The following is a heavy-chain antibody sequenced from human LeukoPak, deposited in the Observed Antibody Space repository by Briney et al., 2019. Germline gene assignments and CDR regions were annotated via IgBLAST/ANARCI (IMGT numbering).Heavy chain of an antibody. CDR3: AKDWDDYYGSGSHFDY. V-gene: IGHV3-21*01. Sequence: GGSLRLSCAASGFTFNTYNMNWVRQAPGQGLEWVSSITSSSSYIYYADSVKGRFTISRDNSKNTLYLQMNSLRAEDTAVYYCAKDWDDYYGSGSHFDYWGQGTLVTVSS. D-gene: IGHD3-10*01. CDR2: ITSSSSYI. CDR1: GFTFNTYN. J-gene: IGHJ4*02.